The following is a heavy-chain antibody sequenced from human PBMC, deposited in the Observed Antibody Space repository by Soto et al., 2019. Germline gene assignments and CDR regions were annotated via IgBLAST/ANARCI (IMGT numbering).Heavy chain of an antibody. J-gene: IGHJ6*02. Sequence: GGSLRLSCAASGFTFDDYAMHWVRQAPGKGLEWGSGISWNSGSIGYADSVKGRFTISRDNAKNSLYLQMNSLRAEDTALYYCAKYMVYIDDIRGYYYYYGMDVWGQGTTVTVSS. CDR3: AKYMVYIDDIRGYYYYYGMDV. D-gene: IGHD3-22*01. V-gene: IGHV3-9*01. CDR2: ISWNSGSI. CDR1: GFTFDDYA.